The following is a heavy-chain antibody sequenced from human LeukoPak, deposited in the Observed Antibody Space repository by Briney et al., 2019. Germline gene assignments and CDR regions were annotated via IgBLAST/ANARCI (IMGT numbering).Heavy chain of an antibody. CDR1: GFTFTAYA. J-gene: IGHJ4*02. Sequence: GGSPRLSCAASGFTFTAYAMSWFRQTPEKGLEGVANIHDDGIVTHYVDSVKGRFTISRDNAGNSVNLQLNSLRVEDTALYYCARGRGWVDHWGQGTLVTVSS. V-gene: IGHV3-7*01. CDR2: IHDDGIVT. D-gene: IGHD3-16*01. CDR3: ARGRGWVDH.